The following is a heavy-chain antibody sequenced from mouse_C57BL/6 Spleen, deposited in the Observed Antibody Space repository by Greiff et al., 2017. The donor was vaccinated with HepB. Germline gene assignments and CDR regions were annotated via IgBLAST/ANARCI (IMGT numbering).Heavy chain of an antibody. D-gene: IGHD1-1*01. CDR1: GFTFSSYT. CDR2: ISGGGGNT. CDR3: ARHHYYGSSYGYFDY. V-gene: IGHV5-9*01. Sequence: VQLKESGGGLVKPGGSLKLSCAASGFTFSSYTMSWVRQTPEKRLEWVATISGGGGNTYYPDNAKNTLYLQMSSLRSEDTALYYCARHHYYGSSYGYFDYWGQGTTLTVSS. J-gene: IGHJ2*01.